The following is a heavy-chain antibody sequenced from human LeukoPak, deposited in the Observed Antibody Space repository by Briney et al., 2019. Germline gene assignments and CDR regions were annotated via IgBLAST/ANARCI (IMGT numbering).Heavy chain of an antibody. CDR3: ARWVSGLERRKYNWFDP. J-gene: IGHJ5*02. CDR1: GYTFTSYA. Sequence: ASVKVSCKASGYTFTSYAMNWVRQAPGQGLEWMGWINTNTGNPTYAQGFTGRFVFSLDTSVSTAYLQISSLKAEDTAVYYCARWVSGLERRKYNWFDPWGQGTLATVSS. V-gene: IGHV7-4-1*02. D-gene: IGHD1-1*01. CDR2: INTNTGNP.